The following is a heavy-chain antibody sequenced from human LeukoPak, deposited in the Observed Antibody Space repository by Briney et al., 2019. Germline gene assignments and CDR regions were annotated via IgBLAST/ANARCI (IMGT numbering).Heavy chain of an antibody. CDR2: ISSTRPTI. Sequence: GGSLRLSCAASGFSFSSYNMNWVRQAPGKGLEWISYISSTRPTIYYADSVKGRFTISRDDAKSSLYLQMNSLRVEDTAVYYCAKHVDTAMVSPIDYWGQGTLVTVSS. D-gene: IGHD5-18*01. CDR1: GFSFSSYN. V-gene: IGHV3-48*01. CDR3: AKHVDTAMVSPIDY. J-gene: IGHJ4*02.